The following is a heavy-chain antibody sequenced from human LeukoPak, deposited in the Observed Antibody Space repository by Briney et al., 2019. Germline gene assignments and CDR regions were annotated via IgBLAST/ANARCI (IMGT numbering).Heavy chain of an antibody. CDR3: ARTLDSRSYYFDC. D-gene: IGHD2-15*01. Sequence: SETLSLTCTVSGGSISSYYWSWIRQPAGKGLEWIGRIYTSESITYNPSLKSRVTLSVDTSKNQFSLKLSSVTAADTAVYYCARTLDSRSYYFDCWGQGTLVTVSS. V-gene: IGHV4-4*07. J-gene: IGHJ4*02. CDR2: IYTSESI. CDR1: GGSISSYY.